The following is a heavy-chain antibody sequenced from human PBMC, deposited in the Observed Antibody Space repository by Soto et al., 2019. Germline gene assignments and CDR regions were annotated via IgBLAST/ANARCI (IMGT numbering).Heavy chain of an antibody. CDR1: GFTFSSYA. J-gene: IGHJ4*02. CDR3: AKDCRGVIIGELDY. V-gene: IGHV3-23*01. Sequence: GGSLRLSCAASGFTFSSYAMSWVRQAPGKGLEWVSAISGSGGSTYYADSVKGRFTISRDNSKNTLYLQMNSLRAEDTAVYYCAKDCRGVIIGELDYWGQGTLVTVSS. D-gene: IGHD3-10*01. CDR2: ISGSGGST.